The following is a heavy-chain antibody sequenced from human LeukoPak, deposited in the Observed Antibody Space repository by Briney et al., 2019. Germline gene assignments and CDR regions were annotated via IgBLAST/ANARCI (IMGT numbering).Heavy chain of an antibody. CDR2: IKQDGSEE. CDR1: GFTFSTYW. CDR3: ARHIDWSFDY. J-gene: IGHJ4*02. Sequence: GGSMRLSCAASGFTFSTYWMTWVRQAPGKGLEWVANIKQDGSEEYYVDSVRGRFTISRDSAKNSLYLQMNSLRAEDTAVYYCARHIDWSFDYWGQGALVTVSS. V-gene: IGHV3-7*01. D-gene: IGHD3-9*01.